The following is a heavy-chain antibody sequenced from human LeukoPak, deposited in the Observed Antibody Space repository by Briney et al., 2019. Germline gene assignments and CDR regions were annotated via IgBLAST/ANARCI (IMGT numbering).Heavy chain of an antibody. CDR3: ARDREGYCSSTSCYYMDV. D-gene: IGHD2-2*01. Sequence: ASVKVSCKASGYTFTGYYMHWVRQAPGRGLEWMRWINPNSGGTNYAQKFQGRVTMTRDTSISTAYMELSRLRSDDTAVYYCARDREGYCSSTSCYYMDVWGKGTTVTVSS. CDR1: GYTFTGYY. CDR2: INPNSGGT. J-gene: IGHJ6*03. V-gene: IGHV1-2*02.